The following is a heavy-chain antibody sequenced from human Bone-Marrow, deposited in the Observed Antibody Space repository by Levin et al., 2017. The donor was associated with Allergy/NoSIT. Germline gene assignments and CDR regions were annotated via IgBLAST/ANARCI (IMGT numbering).Heavy chain of an antibody. CDR2: IYHSGST. CDR1: GYSIRSGFY. J-gene: IGHJ5*02. Sequence: SQTLSLPCAVSGYSIRSGFYWGWIRQPPGKGLEWIGSIYHSGSTYYNPSLKSRVTISVDTSKNQFSLKLTSVTAADTAVYYCAREDTSGYYPNWFDPWGQGTLVIVSS. D-gene: IGHD3-3*01. CDR3: AREDTSGYYPNWFDP. V-gene: IGHV4-38-2*02.